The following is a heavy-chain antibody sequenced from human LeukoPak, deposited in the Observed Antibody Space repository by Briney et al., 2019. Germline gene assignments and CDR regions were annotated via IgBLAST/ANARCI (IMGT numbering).Heavy chain of an antibody. J-gene: IGHJ4*02. V-gene: IGHV1-69*13. Sequence: GASVKVSCKASGVTFRSYAMSWARQAPGQGLEWMGGIIPMFKTLKYVQKSQDRLTITADESTSTAYMELRSLTSDDTAVYYCARDGGGSVDYWGQGTLIIVSS. D-gene: IGHD3-16*01. CDR2: IIPMFKTL. CDR1: GVTFRSYA. CDR3: ARDGGGSVDY.